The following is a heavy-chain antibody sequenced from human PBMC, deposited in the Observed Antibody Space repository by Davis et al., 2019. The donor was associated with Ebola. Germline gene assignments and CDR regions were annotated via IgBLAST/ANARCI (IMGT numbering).Heavy chain of an antibody. D-gene: IGHD3-3*01. CDR3: ARGSPRDDLEWFYYYGMDV. CDR1: GFPFTSYT. V-gene: IGHV3-48*04. CDR2: ISGTSDSI. Sequence: GESLKISCAASGFPFTSYTLNWVRQAPGKGLEWISYISGTSDSIVYADSVKGRFTVSRDNAKNSLYLQMNSLRAEDTAVYYCARGSPRDDLEWFYYYGMDVWGQGTTVTVSS. J-gene: IGHJ6*02.